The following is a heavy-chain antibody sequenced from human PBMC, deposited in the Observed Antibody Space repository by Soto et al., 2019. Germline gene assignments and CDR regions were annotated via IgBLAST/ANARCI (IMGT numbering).Heavy chain of an antibody. Sequence: GASVKVSCKASGYTFTSYYMHWVRQAPGQGLEWMGIINPSGGSTSYTQKFQGRVTMTRDTSTSTVYMELSSLRSEDTAVYYCARSYYYDSGGYSTYFDYWGQGTLVTVSS. D-gene: IGHD3-22*01. CDR2: INPSGGST. J-gene: IGHJ4*02. CDR1: GYTFTSYY. CDR3: ARSYYYDSGGYSTYFDY. V-gene: IGHV1-46*01.